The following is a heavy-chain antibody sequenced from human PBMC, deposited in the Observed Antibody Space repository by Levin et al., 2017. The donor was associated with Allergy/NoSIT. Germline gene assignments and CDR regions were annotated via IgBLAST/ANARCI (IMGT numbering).Heavy chain of an antibody. CDR3: TTDQQLLVLDAFDI. J-gene: IGHJ3*02. CDR2: IKSKTDGETT. V-gene: IGHV3-15*01. D-gene: IGHD6-13*01. CDR1: GFTFSNAW. Sequence: GESLKISCAASGFTFSNAWMTWVRQAPGKGLEWVGRIKSKTDGETTDYAAPVKGRFTVSRDDSKNTLYLKMNSLKAEDTAMYYCTTDQQLLVLDAFDIWGQGTMVTVSS.